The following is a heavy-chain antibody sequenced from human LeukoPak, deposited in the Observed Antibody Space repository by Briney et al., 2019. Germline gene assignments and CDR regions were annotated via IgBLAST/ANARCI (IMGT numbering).Heavy chain of an antibody. J-gene: IGHJ4*02. CDR2: IYYSGST. CDR3: ARVYWSYDYVWGSYRYGYFDY. Sequence: SETLSLTCTVSGGSINSYYWSWIRQPPGKGLEWIGYIYYSGSTNYNPSLMSRVTISVDTSKNQFSLKLGSVTAADTAVYYCARVYWSYDYVWGSYRYGYFDYWGQGTLVTVSS. CDR1: GGSINSYY. D-gene: IGHD3-16*02. V-gene: IGHV4-59*01.